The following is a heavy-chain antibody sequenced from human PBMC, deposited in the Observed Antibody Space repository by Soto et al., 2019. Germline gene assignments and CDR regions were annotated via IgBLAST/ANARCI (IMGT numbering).Heavy chain of an antibody. Sequence: GGSLRLSCAASGFTFTSYAMSWVRQAPGKGLEWVSAISGSGGSTYYADSVKGRFTISRDNSKNTLYLQMNSLRAEDTAVYYCAKDPLAARHNWFDPWGQGTLVTVS. CDR1: GFTFTSYA. D-gene: IGHD6-6*01. V-gene: IGHV3-23*01. CDR3: AKDPLAARHNWFDP. CDR2: ISGSGGST. J-gene: IGHJ5*02.